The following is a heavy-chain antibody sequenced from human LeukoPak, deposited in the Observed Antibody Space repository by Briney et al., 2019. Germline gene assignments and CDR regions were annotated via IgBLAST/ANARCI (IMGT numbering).Heavy chain of an antibody. CDR2: IKQDGSEK. J-gene: IGHJ4*02. Sequence: PGGSLRLSCAASGFTFSSYWMSWVRQAPGKGLEWVAHIKQDGSEKYYVDSVKGRFTISRDNAKNSLYLQMNSLRAEDTAVYYCARFLFLLGSYSEVGDYWGQGTLVTVSS. CDR1: GFTFSSYW. CDR3: ARFLFLLGSYSEVGDY. D-gene: IGHD1-26*01. V-gene: IGHV3-7*01.